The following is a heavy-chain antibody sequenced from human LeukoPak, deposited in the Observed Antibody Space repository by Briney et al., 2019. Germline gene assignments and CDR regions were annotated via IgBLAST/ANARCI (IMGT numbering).Heavy chain of an antibody. J-gene: IGHJ4*02. CDR2: TYYRSKWYN. D-gene: IGHD1-1*01. V-gene: IGHV6-1*01. CDR1: GDSVSSNSAA. CDR3: ARAQLERTVYQVLRGRESFYYFDY. Sequence: SQTLSLTCAISGDSVSSNSAAWNWIRQSPSRGLEWLGRTYYRSKWYNDYAVPVKSRITINPDTSKNQFSLQLNSVTPEDTAVYYCARAQLERTVYQVLRGRESFYYFDYWGQGTLVTVSS.